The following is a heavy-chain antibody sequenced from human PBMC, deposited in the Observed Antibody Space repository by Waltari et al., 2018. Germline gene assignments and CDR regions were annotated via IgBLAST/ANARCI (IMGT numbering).Heavy chain of an antibody. CDR2: INHSGST. Sequence: QVQLQQWGAGLLKPSETLSLTCAVYGGSFSGYYWSWIRQPPGTGRAWIGEINHSGSTNYNPSLKSRVTISVDTSKNQFSLKLSSVTAADTAVYYCVREKGSSSYRPHYYYYYMDVWGKGTTVTVSS. CDR1: GGSFSGYY. D-gene: IGHD6-13*01. J-gene: IGHJ6*03. CDR3: VREKGSSSYRPHYYYYYMDV. V-gene: IGHV4-34*01.